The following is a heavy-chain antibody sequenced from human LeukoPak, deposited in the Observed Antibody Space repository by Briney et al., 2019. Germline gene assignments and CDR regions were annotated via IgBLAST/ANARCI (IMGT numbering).Heavy chain of an antibody. V-gene: IGHV4-34*01. CDR3: ARVKGSWSDLDAFDI. CDR2: INHRGST. J-gene: IGHJ3*02. D-gene: IGHD6-13*01. Sequence: PSETLSHTCAVYGGSFRCYYWSWIRQPPGKGLEWIGEINHRGSTNYNPSLKSRVTISVDTSKNQFSLKLSSVTAADTAVYYCARVKGSWSDLDAFDIWGQGTMVTVSS. CDR1: GGSFRCYY.